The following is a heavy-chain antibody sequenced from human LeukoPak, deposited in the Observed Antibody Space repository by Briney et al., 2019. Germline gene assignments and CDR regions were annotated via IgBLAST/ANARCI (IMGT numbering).Heavy chain of an antibody. D-gene: IGHD2-2*01. J-gene: IGHJ3*02. CDR1: GFTVSSNY. Sequence: KSGGSLRLSCAASGFTVSSNYMSWVRQAPGKGLEWVSSISSSSSYIYYADSVKDRFTISRDNAKNSLYLQMNSLRAEDTAVYYCARGRGGYCSSTSCLTSVAFDIWGQGTMVTVSS. CDR2: ISSSSSYI. V-gene: IGHV3-21*01. CDR3: ARGRGGYCSSTSCLTSVAFDI.